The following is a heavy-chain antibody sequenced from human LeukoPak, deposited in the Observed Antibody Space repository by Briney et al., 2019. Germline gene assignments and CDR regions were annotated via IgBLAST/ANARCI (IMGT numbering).Heavy chain of an antibody. J-gene: IGHJ5*02. CDR1: GGSFSGYY. CDR3: ARQNVFCSSTTCPEFDP. D-gene: IGHD2-2*01. Sequence: SETLSLTCAVYGGSFSGYYWSWIRQPPGKGLEWIGEINHSGSTNYNPSLKSRVTISVDTSKNQFSLKLSSVTAADTAVYYCARQNVFCSSTTCPEFDPWGQGTLVTVSS. V-gene: IGHV4-34*01. CDR2: INHSGST.